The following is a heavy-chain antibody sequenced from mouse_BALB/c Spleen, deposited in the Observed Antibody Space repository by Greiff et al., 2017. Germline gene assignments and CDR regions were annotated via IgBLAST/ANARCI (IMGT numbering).Heavy chain of an antibody. Sequence: VKLMESGAELVKPGASVKLSCKASGYTFTSYDINWVRQRPEPGLEWIGWIFPGDGSTKYNEKFKGKATLTTDKSSSTAYMQLSRLTSVDSAVDFCARDGVTGTGYFDDWGEGTTVTVSS. V-gene: IGHV1-85*01. J-gene: IGHJ1*01. CDR3: ARDGVTGTGYFDD. D-gene: IGHD4-1*01. CDR2: IFPGDGST. CDR1: GYTFTSYD.